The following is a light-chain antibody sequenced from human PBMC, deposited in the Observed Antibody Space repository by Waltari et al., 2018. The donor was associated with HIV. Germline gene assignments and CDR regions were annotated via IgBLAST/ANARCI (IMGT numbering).Light chain of an antibody. V-gene: IGKV4-1*01. CDR3: QQYFSTPWT. J-gene: IGKJ1*01. CDR2: WAS. CDR1: QSLLYSPNHQNF. Sequence: IVMTQTPDSLIVSPGERASINCRSNQSLLYSPNHQNFLVWYQQKPGQPPKLLIYWASSRESGVPARFSGSGSGTNFTLTISSLQPEDVATYFCQQYFSTPWTFGQGTKV.